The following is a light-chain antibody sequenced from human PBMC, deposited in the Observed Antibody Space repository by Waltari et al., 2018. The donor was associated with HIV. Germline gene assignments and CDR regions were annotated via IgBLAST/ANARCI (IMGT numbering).Light chain of an antibody. CDR3: QQRTNWPQNT. Sequence: EIVLTQSPATLSLSPGERATITCRASQSVGTFLAWYQQKPGQAPRLLIFDASNRATGIPARFSGSGSGTDFTLTISSLEPEDFALYYCQQRTNWPQNTFGGGTKVEIK. CDR2: DAS. V-gene: IGKV3-11*01. J-gene: IGKJ4*01. CDR1: QSVGTF.